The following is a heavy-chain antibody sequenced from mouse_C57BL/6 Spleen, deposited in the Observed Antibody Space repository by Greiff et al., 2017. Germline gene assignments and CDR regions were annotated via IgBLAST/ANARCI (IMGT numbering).Heavy chain of an antibody. V-gene: IGHV1-62-2*01. CDR2: FYPGSGSI. CDR3: ARHEVPYGNYVDYAMDY. J-gene: IGHJ4*01. D-gene: IGHD2-1*01. CDR1: GYTFTEYT. Sequence: VQGVEPGAELVKPGASVKLSCKASGYTFTEYTIHWVKQRPGQGLEWIGWFYPGSGSIKYNEKFKDKATLTADKSSSTVYMELSRLTSEDSAVYASARHEVPYGNYVDYAMDYWGQGTSVTVSS.